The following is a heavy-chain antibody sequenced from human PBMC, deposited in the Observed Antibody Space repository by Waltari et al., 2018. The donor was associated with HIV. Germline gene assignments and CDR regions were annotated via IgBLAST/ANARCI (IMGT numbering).Heavy chain of an antibody. CDR1: GFTFISYW. D-gene: IGHD6-19*01. Sequence: EVQLVESGGGLVQPGGSLRLSCAASGFTFISYWMSWVRQAPGKGLEWVANIKQDGSGKYYVDSVKGRFTISRDNAKNSLYLQMNSLRAEDTAVYYCARELAVAVYFDYGGQGTLVTVSS. V-gene: IGHV3-7*01. CDR3: ARELAVAVYFDY. J-gene: IGHJ4*02. CDR2: IKQDGSGK.